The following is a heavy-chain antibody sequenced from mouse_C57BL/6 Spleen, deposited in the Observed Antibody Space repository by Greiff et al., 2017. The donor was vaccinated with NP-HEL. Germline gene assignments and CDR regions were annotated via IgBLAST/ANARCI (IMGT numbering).Heavy chain of an antibody. J-gene: IGHJ2*01. CDR1: GYTFTSYW. CDR2: IYPGSGST. Sequence: QVQLQQPGAELVKPGASVKMSCKASGYTFTSYWITWVKQRPGQGLEWIGDIYPGSGSTNYNEKFKSKATLTVDTSSSTAYMQLSSLTSEDSAVYYGARCVYDSYWVDYWGQGTTLTVSS. CDR3: ARCVYDSYWVDY. D-gene: IGHD2-3*01. V-gene: IGHV1-55*01.